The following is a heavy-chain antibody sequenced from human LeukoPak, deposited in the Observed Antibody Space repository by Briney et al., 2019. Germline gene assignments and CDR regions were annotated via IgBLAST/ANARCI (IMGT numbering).Heavy chain of an antibody. V-gene: IGHV1-18*01. CDR1: GYTFTSYG. Sequence: ASVKVSCKASGYTFTSYGISWVRHAPGQGLEWMGWISAYNGITNYAQKLQGRVTMTTDTSTSIAHMELRSLRSDDTAVYYCARITMVRGVIFDWYSDLWGRGTLVTVSS. J-gene: IGHJ2*01. CDR2: ISAYNGIT. CDR3: ARITMVRGVIFDWYSDL. D-gene: IGHD3-10*01.